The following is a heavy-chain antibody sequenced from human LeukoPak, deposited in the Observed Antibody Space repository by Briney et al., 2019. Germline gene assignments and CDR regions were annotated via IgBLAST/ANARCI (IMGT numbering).Heavy chain of an antibody. J-gene: IGHJ4*02. D-gene: IGHD3-22*01. CDR1: GFTFSSHG. CDR3: ARDGGYHSSGPFDY. V-gene: IGHV3-33*01. Sequence: GVSLRLSCAASGFTFSSHGMHWVRQAPGKGREWVSIIWYDGSDEYYADSVKGRFTISRDNSKNTLYLQMNSLRAEDTAVYYCARDGGYHSSGPFDYWGQGTLVTVSS. CDR2: IWYDGSDE.